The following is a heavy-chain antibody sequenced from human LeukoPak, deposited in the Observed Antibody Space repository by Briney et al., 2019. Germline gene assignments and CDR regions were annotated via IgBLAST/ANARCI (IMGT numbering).Heavy chain of an antibody. CDR1: GFTFSSYG. CDR3: AKENGAA. J-gene: IGHJ5*02. D-gene: IGHD1-26*01. Sequence: PGGSLRLSCAASGFTFSSYGMHWVRQAPGKGLEWVAVISYDGSNKYYADSVKGRFTISRDNSKNTLYLQMNSLRAEDTAVYYCAKENGAAWGQGTLVTVSS. V-gene: IGHV3-30*18. CDR2: ISYDGSNK.